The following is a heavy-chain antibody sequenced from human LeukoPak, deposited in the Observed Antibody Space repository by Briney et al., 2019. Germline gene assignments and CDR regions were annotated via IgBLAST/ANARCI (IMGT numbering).Heavy chain of an antibody. J-gene: IGHJ3*02. Sequence: GASVKVSCKASGYTFTSYGISWVRQAPGQGLEWMGIINPSGGSTSYAQKFQGRVTMTRDMSTSTVYMELSSLRSEDTAVYYCARDRSVARPPHDAFDIWGQGTMVTVSS. CDR3: ARDRSVARPPHDAFDI. D-gene: IGHD6-19*01. CDR1: GYTFTSYG. V-gene: IGHV1-46*01. CDR2: INPSGGST.